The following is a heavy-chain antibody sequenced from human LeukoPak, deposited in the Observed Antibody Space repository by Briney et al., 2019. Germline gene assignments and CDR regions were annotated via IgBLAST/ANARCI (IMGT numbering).Heavy chain of an antibody. CDR3: ARSSGEQPPFDP. V-gene: IGHV3-66*01. Sequence: GGSLRLSCAASGFTVSSNYMSWVRQAPGKGLEWVSVIYSGGSTYYADSVKGRFTISRDNSKNTLYLQMNSLRAEDTAVYYCARSSGEQPPFDPWGQGTLDTVSS. J-gene: IGHJ5*02. CDR2: IYSGGST. CDR1: GFTVSSNY. D-gene: IGHD1-26*01.